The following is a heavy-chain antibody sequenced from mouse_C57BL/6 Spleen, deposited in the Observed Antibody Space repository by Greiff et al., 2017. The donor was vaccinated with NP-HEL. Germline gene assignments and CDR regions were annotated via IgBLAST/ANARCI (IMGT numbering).Heavy chain of an antibody. D-gene: IGHD2-3*01. Sequence: EVQLQQSVAELVRPGASVKLSCTASGFTIKNTYMHWVKQRPEQGLEWIGRIDPANGNTKYAPKFQGKATITADTSSNTAYLQLSSLTSEYTAIDYCARQRLLRSFDYWGQGTTLTVSS. CDR1: GFTIKNTY. CDR2: IDPANGNT. J-gene: IGHJ2*01. CDR3: ARQRLLRSFDY. V-gene: IGHV14-3*01.